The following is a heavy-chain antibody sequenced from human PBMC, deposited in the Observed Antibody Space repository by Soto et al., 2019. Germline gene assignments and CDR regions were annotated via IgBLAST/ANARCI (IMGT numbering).Heavy chain of an antibody. D-gene: IGHD3-3*01. CDR3: ARDRYDFWSVDY. V-gene: IGHV3-21*01. Sequence: PGGSLRLSCAASGFTFNSYIMNWVRQSPGKGLEWVSSISSSSSYMYYADSVKGRFTISRDNAKNSLYLQMNSLRAEDTAVYYCARDRYDFWSVDYWGQRTLVRVCS. CDR2: ISSSSSYM. CDR1: GFTFNSYI. J-gene: IGHJ4*02.